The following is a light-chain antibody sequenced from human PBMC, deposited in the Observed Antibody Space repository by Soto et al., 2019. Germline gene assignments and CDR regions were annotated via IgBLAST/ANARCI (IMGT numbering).Light chain of an antibody. V-gene: IGLV2-14*01. J-gene: IGLJ1*01. CDR2: HVS. CDR1: SSDVGGYDY. CDR3: SSYTSSSTPYV. Sequence: QSALTQPASVSGSPGQSIAISCTGTSSDVGGYDYVSWYQQHPGKAPKLMLYHVSNRPSGVSNRFSGSKSDNTASLTISGLQAEDEADHYCSSYTSSSTPYVFGTGTKVTVL.